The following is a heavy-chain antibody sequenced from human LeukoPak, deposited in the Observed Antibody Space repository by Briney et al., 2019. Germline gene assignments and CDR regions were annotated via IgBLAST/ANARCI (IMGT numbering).Heavy chain of an antibody. J-gene: IGHJ4*02. Sequence: TETLSLTCTVSGGSISSYYWSWIRQPPGKGLEWIGYIYYTGPTNYHPFLKSRVTMSVVTSKNQFSLKLSSVTAADTAVYYCARVREGRDGYYFDSWGQATLVTVS. V-gene: IGHV4-59*01. CDR2: IYYTGPT. D-gene: IGHD5-24*01. CDR1: GGSISSYY. CDR3: ARVREGRDGYYFDS.